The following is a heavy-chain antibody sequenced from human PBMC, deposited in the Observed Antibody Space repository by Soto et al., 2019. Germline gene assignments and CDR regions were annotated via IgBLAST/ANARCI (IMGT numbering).Heavy chain of an antibody. J-gene: IGHJ4*02. Sequence: SETLSLTCTVSGVSISNSSYYWGWIRRPPGKGLEWTGTIYYSGITYYNPSLKSRVTISVDTSKNQFSLKLTSVTAADTAVYYCARHGSNWGQGTLVTVSS. CDR1: GVSISNSSYY. CDR2: IYYSGIT. V-gene: IGHV4-39*01. CDR3: ARHGSN.